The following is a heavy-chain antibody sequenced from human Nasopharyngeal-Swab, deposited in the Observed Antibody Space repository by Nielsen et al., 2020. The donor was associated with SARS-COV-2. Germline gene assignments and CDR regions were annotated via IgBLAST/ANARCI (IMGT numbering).Heavy chain of an antibody. J-gene: IGHJ4*02. CDR2: IYHSGST. CDR3: ATRRHGH. V-gene: IGHV4-4*02. D-gene: IGHD3/OR15-3a*01. Sequence: VRQAPGKGLEWIGEIYHSGSTNYNPSLKSRVTISVDKSKNQFSLKLSFVTAADTAVYYCATRRHGHWGQGTLVTVSS.